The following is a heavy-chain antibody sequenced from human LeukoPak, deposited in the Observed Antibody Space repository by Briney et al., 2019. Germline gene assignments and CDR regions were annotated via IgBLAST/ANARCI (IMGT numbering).Heavy chain of an antibody. CDR1: GFTFRSYA. Sequence: PGGSLRLSCAASGFTFRSYAMTWVRQAPGRGLEWVSTISSSGGSTYYADSVKGRFTNSRDNSENTLYLQMNSLRAEDTAVYYCAKRVSVSYFDYWGQGTLVTVSS. D-gene: IGHD1-26*01. J-gene: IGHJ4*02. CDR2: ISSSGGST. CDR3: AKRVSVSYFDY. V-gene: IGHV3-23*01.